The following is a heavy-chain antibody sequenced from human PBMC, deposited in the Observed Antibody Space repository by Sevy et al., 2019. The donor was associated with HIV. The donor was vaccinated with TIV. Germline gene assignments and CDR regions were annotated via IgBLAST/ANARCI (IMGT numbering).Heavy chain of an antibody. CDR3: ARVDYNLNGSNWFDP. J-gene: IGHJ5*02. CDR1: GFTFSDYY. CDR2: ISSSSYT. Sequence: GGSLRLSCAASGFTFSDYYMSWIRQAPGKGLEWVSYISSSSYTNYADSVKGRFTISRDNAKNSLYLQMNSLRAEDTAVYYCARVDYNLNGSNWFDPWGQGTLVTVSS. D-gene: IGHD4-4*01. V-gene: IGHV3-11*06.